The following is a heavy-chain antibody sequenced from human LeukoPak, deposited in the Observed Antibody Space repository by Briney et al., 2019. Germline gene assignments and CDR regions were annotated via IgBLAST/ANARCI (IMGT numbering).Heavy chain of an antibody. CDR1: FXXXX. CDR2: IISIFGTA. J-gene: IGHJ4*02. D-gene: IGHD3-10*01. Sequence: FXXXXISXVRQAPGQGXEWXGGIISIFGTANYAQKFQGRVTITADKSTSTAYMELSSLRSEDTAVYYCAXXXRXXXVRXVXXTXDXXXDYWGQXTXVTVSS. CDR3: AXXXRXXXVRXVXXTXDXXXDY. V-gene: IGHV1-69*06.